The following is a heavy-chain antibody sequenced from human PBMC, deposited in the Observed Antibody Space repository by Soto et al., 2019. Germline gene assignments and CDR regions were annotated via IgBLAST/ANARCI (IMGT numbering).Heavy chain of an antibody. V-gene: IGHV3-74*01. CDR1: GFTFRNYW. CDR3: TSEYSRSYYFDY. Sequence: PGGSLRLSCVGSGFTFRNYWMHWVRQAPGKGLVWVSRISSDGGNTNYADSVKGRFTVSRDNAKNTLYLQMNSLRAEDTAVYFCTSEYSRSYYFDYWGQGTLVTVSS. D-gene: IGHD6-6*01. J-gene: IGHJ4*02. CDR2: ISSDGGNT.